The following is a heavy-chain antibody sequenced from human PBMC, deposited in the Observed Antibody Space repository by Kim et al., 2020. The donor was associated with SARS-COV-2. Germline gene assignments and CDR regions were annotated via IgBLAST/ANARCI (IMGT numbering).Heavy chain of an antibody. CDR2: IFPIFGTA. D-gene: IGHD3-9*01. V-gene: IGHV1-69*13. CDR3: ARAPFFYDMLTGYYAPLDL. J-gene: IGHJ2*01. CDR1: GGPFSSYA. Sequence: SVKVSCKASGGPFSSYAISWVRQAPGQGLEWMGGIFPIFGTANYAQKFQGRVTITADESTSTAYMELSSLRSEDTAVYYCARAPFFYDMLTGYYAPLDLWGRGTLVTVSA.